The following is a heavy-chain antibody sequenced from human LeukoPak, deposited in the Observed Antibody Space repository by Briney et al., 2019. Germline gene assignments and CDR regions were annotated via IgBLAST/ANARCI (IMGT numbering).Heavy chain of an antibody. V-gene: IGHV3-21*01. J-gene: IGHJ4*02. D-gene: IGHD3-22*01. Sequence: GGTLRLSCAASGFTFNSYSMNWVRQAPGKGLEGVSSISSSSTYIYYADSVKGRFTISRDNPKNSLYLQMNSLRAEDTAVYYCARKDDTSGVDYWGQGTLVTVSS. CDR1: GFTFNSYS. CDR3: ARKDDTSGVDY. CDR2: ISSSSTYI.